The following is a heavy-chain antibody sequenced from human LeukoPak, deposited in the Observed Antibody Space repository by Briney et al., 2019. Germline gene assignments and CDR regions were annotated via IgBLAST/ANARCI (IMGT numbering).Heavy chain of an antibody. CDR2: IYYSGST. CDR1: GGSISSYY. D-gene: IGHD6-19*01. V-gene: IGHV4-59*12. CDR3: ASLSNAVAGDY. J-gene: IGHJ4*02. Sequence: PSETLSLTCTVSGGSISSYYWSWIRQPPGKGLEWIGYIYYSGSTNYNPSLKSRVTMSVDTSKNQFSLKLSSVTAADTAVYYCASLSNAVAGDYWGQGTLVTVSS.